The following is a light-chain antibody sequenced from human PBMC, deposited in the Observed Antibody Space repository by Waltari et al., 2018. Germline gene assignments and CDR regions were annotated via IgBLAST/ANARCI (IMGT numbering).Light chain of an antibody. J-gene: IGLJ3*02. CDR3: CSYAGNYVWV. V-gene: IGLV2-23*02. CDR2: DVS. CDR1: SRDSGTCDI. Sequence: QSALTHPPAVSGSPGQSVTTSCTGASRDSGTCDIVCWYQQHPGNAPKLVISDVSKRPSGVFDRFSGSKSGDTASLTISGLQFEDEADYYCCSYAGNYVWVFGGGTRLTVL.